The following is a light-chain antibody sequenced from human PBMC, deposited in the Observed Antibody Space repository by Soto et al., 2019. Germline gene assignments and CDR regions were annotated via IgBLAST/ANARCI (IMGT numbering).Light chain of an antibody. Sequence: DIQMSQSPSSLSASFGDRVTITCRAAESISRHLNCYQQKPGRAPDLLIYAASTLQNGVPSRFTGSGSGTEFTLTITGLQLEDFATYYCQQDYSTLATFGQGTRLEIK. CDR2: AAS. J-gene: IGKJ5*01. V-gene: IGKV1-39*01. CDR1: ESISRH. CDR3: QQDYSTLAT.